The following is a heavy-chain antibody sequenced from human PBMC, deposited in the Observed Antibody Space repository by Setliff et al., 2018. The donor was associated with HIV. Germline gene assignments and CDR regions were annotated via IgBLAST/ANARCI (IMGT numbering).Heavy chain of an antibody. Sequence: SETLSLTCTVSGGSISSGTYYWSWIRQPAGKGLEWVGHIYTSGSTDYNPTFKSRVTISEDTSKNQVSLKVSSVTAADTAVYYCARERWNYDYYYYGMDVWGQGTTVTVSS. V-gene: IGHV4-61*09. CDR2: IYTSGST. J-gene: IGHJ6*02. CDR1: GGSISSGTYY. CDR3: ARERWNYDYYYYGMDV. D-gene: IGHD1-7*01.